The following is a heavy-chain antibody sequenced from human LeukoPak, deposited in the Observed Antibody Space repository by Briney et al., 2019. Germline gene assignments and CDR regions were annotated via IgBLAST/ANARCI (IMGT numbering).Heavy chain of an antibody. CDR3: ARNKPLIGFFGMDV. D-gene: IGHD1-14*01. CDR2: ISYGGTNE. V-gene: IGHV3-30*04. Sequence: GRSLRLSCAASGFTFSDYAMHWVRQAPGKGLEWVAAISYGGTNEYYTDSVKGRFTISRDNSKNTLDLQMSTLRAEDTAVYFCARNKPLIGFFGMDVWGQGTTVTVSS. CDR1: GFTFSDYA. J-gene: IGHJ6*02.